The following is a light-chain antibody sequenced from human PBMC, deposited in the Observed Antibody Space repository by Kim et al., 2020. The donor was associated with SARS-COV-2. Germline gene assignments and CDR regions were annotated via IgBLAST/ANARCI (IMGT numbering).Light chain of an antibody. CDR1: QSVGNW. CDR2: NAS. Sequence: ASGGNVVTSACRASQSVGNWLAWYQQKPGQPPKILVNNASNLKSGVPSRFSGSGSGTEFTLTISSLQPDDFATYYCQQYNSHLYTLGQGTKLEI. CDR3: QQYNSHLYT. V-gene: IGKV1-5*01. J-gene: IGKJ2*01.